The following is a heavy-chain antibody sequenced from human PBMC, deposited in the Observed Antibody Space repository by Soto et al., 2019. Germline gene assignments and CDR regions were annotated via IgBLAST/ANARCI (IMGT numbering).Heavy chain of an antibody. Sequence: QLQLQESGPGLVKPSETLSLTCTVSGGSISSSSYYWGWIRQPPGKGLEWIGSIYYSGSTYYNPALKSRVTISADTSKNQFSLKLRSVTAADTAVYYCASPPKGRDYYYGMDVWGQGTTVTVSS. CDR1: GGSISSSSYY. J-gene: IGHJ6*02. CDR2: IYYSGST. V-gene: IGHV4-39*01. CDR3: ASPPKGRDYYYGMDV.